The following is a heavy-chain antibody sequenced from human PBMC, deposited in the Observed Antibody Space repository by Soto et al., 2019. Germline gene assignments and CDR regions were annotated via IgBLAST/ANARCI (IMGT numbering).Heavy chain of an antibody. D-gene: IGHD3-22*01. CDR3: AKDHSRLGWLALGAPFDS. CDR2: ISANGRNA. Sequence: EVHLLESGGDVVQPGRSLRLSCAASGFTFSNYAMNWIRQAPGKGLEWLSSISANGRNAYYADSVKGRFTISRDRSKKTLYLQLDSLRVEDTAIYFCAKDHSRLGWLALGAPFDSWGQGTLVTVSS. CDR1: GFTFSNYA. J-gene: IGHJ4*02. V-gene: IGHV3-23*01.